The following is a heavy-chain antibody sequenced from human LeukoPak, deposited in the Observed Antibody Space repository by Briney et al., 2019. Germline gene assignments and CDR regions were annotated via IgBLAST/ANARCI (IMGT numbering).Heavy chain of an antibody. D-gene: IGHD6-19*01. CDR1: GGSMSSSSYY. Sequence: SETLSLTCPVSGGSMSSSSYYWGWIRQSPGKGLEWIGSIYYSGANHYNPSLKSRVTMSVDTSKNQFSVKLTSVTATDTAVYYCVRVRGYWLVRGYLDYWGQGTQVTVSS. CDR3: VRVRGYWLVRGYLDY. J-gene: IGHJ4*02. CDR2: IYYSGAN. V-gene: IGHV4-39*02.